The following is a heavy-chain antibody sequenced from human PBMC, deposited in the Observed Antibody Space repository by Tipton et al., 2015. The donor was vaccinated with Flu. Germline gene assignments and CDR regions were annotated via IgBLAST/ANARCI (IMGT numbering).Heavy chain of an antibody. J-gene: IGHJ4*02. D-gene: IGHD3-16*02. CDR3: ARDYLLGDLSFFDN. Sequence: TPSLTCIVSGDSISSYYWSWIRQPAGKGLEWIGRIYTSGSTNYNASLKSRVTMSVDTSKNQFSLKLSSVTVADTAVYYCARDYLLGDLSFFDNWGQGTLVTVSS. V-gene: IGHV4-4*07. CDR2: IYTSGST. CDR1: GDSISSYY.